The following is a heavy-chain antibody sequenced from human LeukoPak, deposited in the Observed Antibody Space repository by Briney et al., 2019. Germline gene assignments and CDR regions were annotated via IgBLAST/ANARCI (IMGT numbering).Heavy chain of an antibody. J-gene: IGHJ4*02. CDR3: AKDRRATLYGEFDY. CDR2: ISGGVVGT. D-gene: IGHD3-3*01. CDR1: GFTLSSYA. V-gene: IGHV3-23*01. Sequence: GGSLRLSCAASGFTLSSYAMSWVRQAPRNGLKCVSAISGGVVGTCYAASVKCRFTFSRDNSKNTLYLQMNSLRAEDTAVYYCAKDRRATLYGEFDYWGQGTLVTVSS.